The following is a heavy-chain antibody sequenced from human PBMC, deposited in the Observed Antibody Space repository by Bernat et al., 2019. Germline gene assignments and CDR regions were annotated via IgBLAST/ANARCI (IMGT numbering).Heavy chain of an antibody. Sequence: EVHLVESGGGLVQPGGSLRLSCTASGFTFSTYWMHWVRQAPGKGLEWVLGLSTDGSNTRYSDSVKGRFTISRDNAKNSLYLQMNSLRAEDTAVYYCVRAFEYWGQGTLVTVSS. J-gene: IGHJ4*02. D-gene: IGHD3-10*01. CDR2: LSTDGSNT. CDR3: VRAFEY. CDR1: GFTFSTYW. V-gene: IGHV3-74*01.